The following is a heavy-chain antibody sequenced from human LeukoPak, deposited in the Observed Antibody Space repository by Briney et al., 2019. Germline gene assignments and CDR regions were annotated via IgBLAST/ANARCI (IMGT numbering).Heavy chain of an antibody. CDR1: GGSISSGGYY. V-gene: IGHV4-31*03. CDR2: IYYSGST. Sequence: SQTLSLTCTVSGGSISSGGYYWSWIRQHPGKGLEWIGYIYYSGSTYYNPSLQSRVTISMGTSKNQFSLNLSSVTAADTAVYYCARRAPSAGYFDLWGRGTLVTVSS. J-gene: IGHJ2*01. CDR3: ARRAPSAGYFDL.